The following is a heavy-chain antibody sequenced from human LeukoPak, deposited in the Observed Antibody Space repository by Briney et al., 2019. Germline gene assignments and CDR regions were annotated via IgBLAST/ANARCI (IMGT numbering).Heavy chain of an antibody. CDR1: GYSISSGYY. D-gene: IGHD2-15*01. CDR3: ARAGAVVDNWFDP. V-gene: IGHV4-38-2*02. Sequence: PSETLSLTCTVSGYSISSGYYWGWIRQPPGKGLEWIGSIYHSGSTYYNPSLKSRVTISLDRSKNHFSLKVRSVTAADTAVYYCARAGAVVDNWFDPWGQGTLVTVSS. J-gene: IGHJ5*02. CDR2: IYHSGST.